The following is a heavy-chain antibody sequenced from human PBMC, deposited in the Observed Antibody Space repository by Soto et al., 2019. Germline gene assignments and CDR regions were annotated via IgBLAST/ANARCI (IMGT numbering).Heavy chain of an antibody. CDR1: GGSFSGYY. V-gene: IGHV4-34*01. CDR2: INHSGST. Sequence: SETLSLTCAVYGGSFSGYYWSRIRQPPGKGLEWVGEINHSGSTNYNPSLKSRVTISVDTSKNQFSLKLSSVTAADTAVYYCACMVRGVSKYYYYGMDVWGQGTTVTVSS. J-gene: IGHJ6*02. CDR3: ACMVRGVSKYYYYGMDV. D-gene: IGHD3-10*01.